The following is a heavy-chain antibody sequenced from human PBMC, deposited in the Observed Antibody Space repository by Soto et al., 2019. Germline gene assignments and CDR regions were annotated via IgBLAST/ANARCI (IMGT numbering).Heavy chain of an antibody. V-gene: IGHV4-59*01. CDR2: IYNSGNT. CDR3: ARGRGDYYFDY. Sequence: QVQLQESGPGLVKPSETLSLTCIVSGFSISSYYWSWIRQPPGKGLEWIGYIYNSGNTNYNPSLKSRVSMSVDTYKNQFSLKVSSVTAADTAVYYCARGRGDYYFDYWGQGTLVSVSS. D-gene: IGHD7-27*01. J-gene: IGHJ4*02. CDR1: GFSISSYY.